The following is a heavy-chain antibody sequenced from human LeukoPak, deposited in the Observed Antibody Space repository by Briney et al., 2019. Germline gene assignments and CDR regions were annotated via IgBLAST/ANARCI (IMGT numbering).Heavy chain of an antibody. CDR3: ARYSSSWSLFDY. V-gene: IGHV4-59*08. CDR1: GDSISSYY. CDR2: IYYSGST. Sequence: SETLSLTCTVSGDSISSYYWSWIRQPPGKGLEWIGYIYYSGSTNYNPSLKSRVTISVDTSKNQFSLKLSSVTAADTAVYYCARYSSSWSLFDYWGQGTLVTVSS. D-gene: IGHD6-13*01. J-gene: IGHJ4*02.